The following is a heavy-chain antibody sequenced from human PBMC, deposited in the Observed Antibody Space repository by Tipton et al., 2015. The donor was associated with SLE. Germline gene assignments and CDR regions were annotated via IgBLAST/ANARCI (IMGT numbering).Heavy chain of an antibody. J-gene: IGHJ4*02. D-gene: IGHD3-22*01. CDR1: GGSISSGNW. V-gene: IGHV4-4*02. Sequence: TLSLTCAVSGGSISSGNWWIWVRQPPGKGLEWIGEIYHSGSTNYNPSLKSRVTISVDKSKNHFSLNLSSVTAADTAVYYCARHGDYYDSSGYSYWGQGTLVTVSS. CDR3: ARHGDYYDSSGYSY. CDR2: IYHSGST.